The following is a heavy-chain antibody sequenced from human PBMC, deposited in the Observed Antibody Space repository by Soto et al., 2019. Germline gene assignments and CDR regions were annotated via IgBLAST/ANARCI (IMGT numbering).Heavy chain of an antibody. CDR1: GGSSSSYY. CDR2: IYYSGST. CDR3: ARGVIMRNNWFDP. Sequence: LETLPLTCTVSGGSSSSYYWSWIRQPPGKGLEWIGYIYYSGSTNYNPSLKSRVTISVDTSKNQFSLKLSSVTAADTAVYYCARGVIMRNNWFDPWGQGTLVTVSS. J-gene: IGHJ5*02. V-gene: IGHV4-59*01. D-gene: IGHD3-10*01.